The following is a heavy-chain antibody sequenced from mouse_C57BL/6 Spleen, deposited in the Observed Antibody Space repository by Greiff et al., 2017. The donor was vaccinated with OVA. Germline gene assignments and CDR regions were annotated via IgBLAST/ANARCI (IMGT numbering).Heavy chain of an antibody. Sequence: EVKLQESGGGLVKPGGSLKLSCAASGFTFSDSGMHWVRQAPEKGLEWVAYISRGSSTIYYADTVKGRFTVSRDNAKNTLFLQMNRQRSADTAVDYCARRGTIVEDAMDYWGQGTTVTVSS. D-gene: IGHD1-1*01. J-gene: IGHJ4*01. CDR2: ISRGSSTI. CDR1: GFTFSDSG. CDR3: ARRGTIVEDAMDY. V-gene: IGHV5-17*01.